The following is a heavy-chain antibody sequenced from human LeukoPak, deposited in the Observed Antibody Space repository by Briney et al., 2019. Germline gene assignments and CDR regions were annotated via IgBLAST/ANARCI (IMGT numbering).Heavy chain of an antibody. D-gene: IGHD3/OR15-3a*01. V-gene: IGHV3-33*01. CDR1: GFTFSSYG. CDR3: ARGGLEYNWFDP. CDR2: IGYDGTNE. Sequence: GRSLRLSCAASGFTFSSYGMHWVRQAPGKGLEWVALIGYDGTNEYYADSVKGRFTISRDNSKNTLYLQMKSLRAEDTAVYYCARGGLEYNWFDPWGQGTLVTVSS. J-gene: IGHJ5*02.